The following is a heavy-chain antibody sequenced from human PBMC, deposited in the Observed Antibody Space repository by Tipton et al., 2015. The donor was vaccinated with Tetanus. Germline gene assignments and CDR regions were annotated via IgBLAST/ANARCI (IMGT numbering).Heavy chain of an antibody. Sequence: TLSLTCTVSGASINAGGYLWTWVRQHPTQGLEWIGNIYYSARTSYAPSLESRVSISVDTSKNQCSLSLSSVTAADTAVYYCARLREIVSRSGWAFDYWGQGILVTVSS. CDR3: ARLREIVSRSGWAFDY. J-gene: IGHJ4*02. V-gene: IGHV4-31*03. CDR2: IYYSART. D-gene: IGHD5/OR15-5a*01. CDR1: GASINAGGYL.